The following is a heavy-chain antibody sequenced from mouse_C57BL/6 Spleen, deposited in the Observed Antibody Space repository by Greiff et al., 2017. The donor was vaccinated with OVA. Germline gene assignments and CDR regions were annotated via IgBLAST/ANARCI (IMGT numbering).Heavy chain of an antibody. CDR3: AKKDGYDAHSYAMDY. Sequence: QVQLKESGPGLVQPSQSLSITCTVSGFSLTSYGVHWVRQSPGKGLEWLGVIWRGGSTDYNAAFMSRLSITKDNSKSQVFFKMNSLQADDTAIYYCAKKDGYDAHSYAMDYWGQGTSVTVSS. D-gene: IGHD2-2*01. J-gene: IGHJ4*01. V-gene: IGHV2-5*01. CDR2: IWRGGST. CDR1: GFSLTSYG.